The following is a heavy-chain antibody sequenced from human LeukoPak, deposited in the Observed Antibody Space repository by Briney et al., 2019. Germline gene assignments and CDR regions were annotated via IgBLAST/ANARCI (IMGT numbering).Heavy chain of an antibody. D-gene: IGHD3/OR15-3a*01. Sequence: GASVKVSCKASGGTFTNYGFNWLRLVPGEGLEWMGGVVPMYGGSYYSPKFEGRVSITADKSTDTTYMELTSLRSEDTALYYCARTFLDMIKGDQNYFDFWGQGTLVTVSS. CDR3: ARTFLDMIKGDQNYFDF. CDR2: VVPMYGGS. J-gene: IGHJ4*02. V-gene: IGHV1-69*06. CDR1: GGTFTNYG.